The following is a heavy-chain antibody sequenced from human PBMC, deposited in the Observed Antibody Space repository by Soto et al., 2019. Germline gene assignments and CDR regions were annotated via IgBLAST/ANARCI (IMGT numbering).Heavy chain of an antibody. Sequence: QVQLVQSGAEVKKPGSSVKVSCKASGGTFSSYAISWVRQAPGQGLEWMGGIIPIFGTANYAQKFQGRVTITADESTRTAYMELSSLRSEDTAVYYCARSLRITGTTVNNWFDPWGQGTLVTVSS. CDR1: GGTFSSYA. D-gene: IGHD1-7*01. CDR2: IIPIFGTA. CDR3: ARSLRITGTTVNNWFDP. J-gene: IGHJ5*02. V-gene: IGHV1-69*12.